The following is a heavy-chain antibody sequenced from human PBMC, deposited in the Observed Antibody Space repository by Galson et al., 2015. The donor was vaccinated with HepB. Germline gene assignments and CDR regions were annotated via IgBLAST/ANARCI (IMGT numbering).Heavy chain of an antibody. CDR1: GFTFSSYA. V-gene: IGHV3-23*01. J-gene: IGHJ4*02. CDR3: TPTVTLRGFDY. Sequence: SLRLSCAGSGFTFSSYAMDWVRQAPGKGLEWVSLITGSGDKTYYADSVTGRFTISRDNSKNMVFLHMSSLRVEDTAVYYCTPTVTLRGFDYWGQGTLVTVSS. CDR2: ITGSGDKT. D-gene: IGHD4-17*01.